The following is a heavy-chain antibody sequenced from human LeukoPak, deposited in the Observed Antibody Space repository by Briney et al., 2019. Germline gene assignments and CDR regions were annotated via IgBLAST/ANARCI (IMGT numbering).Heavy chain of an antibody. V-gene: IGHV3-7*03. Sequence: PGGSLRLSCAASGFTFSSYWMTWVRQAPGKGLEWVANIKQDGSKKNYVDSVKGRFTISRDNAKNSQYLQMNSLRAEDTAVYYCATPLDYYDTSGYHQGGDWGQGTLVTVSS. CDR2: IKQDGSKK. D-gene: IGHD3-22*01. CDR3: ATPLDYYDTSGYHQGGD. CDR1: GFTFSSYW. J-gene: IGHJ4*02.